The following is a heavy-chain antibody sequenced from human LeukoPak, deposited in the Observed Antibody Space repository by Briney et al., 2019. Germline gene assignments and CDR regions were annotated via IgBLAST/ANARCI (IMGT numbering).Heavy chain of an antibody. Sequence: PGGSLRLSCAASGFTFSSYAMSWVRQAPGRGLEWVSAISGSGGNTYYADSVKGRFTISRDNSKNTLYLQMNGLRAEDTAIYYCARVLGTMTTYRRGYGMDVWGQGTTVTVSS. D-gene: IGHD4-11*01. CDR2: ISGSGGNT. V-gene: IGHV3-23*01. J-gene: IGHJ6*02. CDR3: ARVLGTMTTYRRGYGMDV. CDR1: GFTFSSYA.